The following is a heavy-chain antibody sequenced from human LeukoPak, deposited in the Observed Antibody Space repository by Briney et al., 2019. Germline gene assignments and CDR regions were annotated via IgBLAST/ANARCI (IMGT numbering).Heavy chain of an antibody. J-gene: IGHJ3*01. CDR2: IHYSGST. V-gene: IGHV4-39*01. Sequence: SETLSLTCTVSGGSISSSNYYWGWIRQPPGKGLEWIGSIHYSGSTYYNPSLKSRVTISVDTSKKQFSLNLSSVTAADTAVYYCARRSITMLVVVINPTAGAFDVWGLGTMVTVSS. CDR3: ARRSITMLVVVINPTAGAFDV. D-gene: IGHD3-22*01. CDR1: GGSISSSNYY.